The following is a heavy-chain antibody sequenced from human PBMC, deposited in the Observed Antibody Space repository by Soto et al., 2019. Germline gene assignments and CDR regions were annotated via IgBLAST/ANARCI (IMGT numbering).Heavy chain of an antibody. D-gene: IGHD3-3*01. CDR2: IYYTGGT. Sequence: QLQLQESGPGLVKPSETLSLTCTVSGGSLTSYYWSWVRQPPGKGLEWMGYIYYTGGTDYNPSLKSRVTLSVDTSKNKFSLQLSSVSAADTAVYYCARTGNGYYPDSFDYWGQGTLVSVSS. V-gene: IGHV4-59*08. CDR3: ARTGNGYYPDSFDY. J-gene: IGHJ4*02. CDR1: GGSLTSYY.